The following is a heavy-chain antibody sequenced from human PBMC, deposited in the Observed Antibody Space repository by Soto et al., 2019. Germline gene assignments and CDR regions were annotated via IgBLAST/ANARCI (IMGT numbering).Heavy chain of an antibody. CDR2: ISSSGGST. CDR1: GFTFSSYT. Sequence: EVQLLESGGGLVQPGGSLRLSCAASGFTFSSYTMSWVRQGPGKGLEWVSGISSSGGSTVYADSVKGRFTISRDNFKNTLYLQMNSLRAEDTAVYYCAKRWADYWGQGTPVTVSS. J-gene: IGHJ4*02. V-gene: IGHV3-23*01. D-gene: IGHD6-13*01. CDR3: AKRWADY.